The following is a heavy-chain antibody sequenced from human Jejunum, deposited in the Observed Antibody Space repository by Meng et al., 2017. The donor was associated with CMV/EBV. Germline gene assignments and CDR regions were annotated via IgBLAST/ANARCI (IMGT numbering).Heavy chain of an antibody. V-gene: IGHV3-7*01. J-gene: IGHJ6*02. CDR1: VFTFTSYW. CDR3: ARIVAYGNSHYGMDV. Sequence: VFTFTSYWMTLVRQAPGSGPEWVANMNQDGSETYYVGSVRGRFTISRDNAKNSLYLQMNNLRVEDTAVYSCARIVAYGNSHYGMDVWGQGTTVTVSS. D-gene: IGHD2-21*01. CDR2: MNQDGSET.